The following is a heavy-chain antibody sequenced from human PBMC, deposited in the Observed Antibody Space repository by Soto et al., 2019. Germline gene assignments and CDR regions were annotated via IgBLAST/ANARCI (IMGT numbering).Heavy chain of an antibody. CDR3: AREGSYSAYNFAHGIQLWSFDF. Sequence: PSETLSLTCTVSGGSTNTFYWSWVRQPAGKGLEWIGRIFSSGSTSFNPSLESRVAMSVDTSKNHFSLNLSSVTAADMAVYYCAREGSYSAYNFAHGIQLWSFDFWGQGALVT. D-gene: IGHD5-12*01. J-gene: IGHJ4*02. CDR1: GGSTNTFY. V-gene: IGHV4-4*07. CDR2: IFSSGST.